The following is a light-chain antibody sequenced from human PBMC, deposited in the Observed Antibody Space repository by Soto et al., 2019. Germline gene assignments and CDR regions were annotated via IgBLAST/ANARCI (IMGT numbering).Light chain of an antibody. J-gene: IGKJ1*01. CDR2: GAS. V-gene: IGKV3-20*01. CDR3: KQYGSSGK. Sequence: EIVLTQSPGTLSLSPVERATLSCRASQTVLNNYLTWYQQKPGQAPRRLIFGASIRATGIPDRFSGSGSGTDFTLTISRLEPEDFAVYYCKQYGSSGKFGQGTKVDIK. CDR1: QTVLNNY.